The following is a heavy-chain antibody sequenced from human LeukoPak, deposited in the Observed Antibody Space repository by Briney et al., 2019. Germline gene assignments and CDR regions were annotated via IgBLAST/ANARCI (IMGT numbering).Heavy chain of an antibody. CDR3: ARLGYCSSASCYFDS. CDR1: GGSISRGSYY. CDR2: MHDSGSP. D-gene: IGHD2-2*01. J-gene: IGHJ4*02. Sequence: SETLSLTCTVSGGSISRGSYYWGWIRQPPGKGRDGIGSMHDSGSPSYTPSLQSRVTISFDTSQNQFSLKLRFVTAADTAVYLCARLGYCSSASCYFDSWGQGTLVTVSS. V-gene: IGHV4-39*07.